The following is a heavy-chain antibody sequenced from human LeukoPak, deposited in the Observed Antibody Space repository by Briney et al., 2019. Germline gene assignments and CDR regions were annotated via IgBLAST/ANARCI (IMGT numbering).Heavy chain of an antibody. V-gene: IGHV4-59*01. J-gene: IGHJ4*02. CDR1: GASIRSYY. CDR2: IYYSGST. D-gene: IGHD3-10*01. CDR3: ARDQYGSGTNGY. Sequence: SETLSLTCTVSGASIRSYYWSWIRQPPGKGLEWIGYIYYSGSTNYNPSLKSRVTISVDTSKNQFSLKLSSVTAADTAVYYCARDQYGSGTNGYWGQGTLVTVSS.